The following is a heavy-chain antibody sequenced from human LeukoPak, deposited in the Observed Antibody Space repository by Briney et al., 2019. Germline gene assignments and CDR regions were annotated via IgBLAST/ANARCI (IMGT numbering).Heavy chain of an antibody. D-gene: IGHD6-6*01. CDR3: ALWKYGNSPLDF. CDR1: GFTFSGYE. Sequence: GGSLRLSCAASGFTFSGYEMNWVRQAPGKGLEWVSCISSSGSTINYADSVKGRFTIPRDNAKNSLYPQMNSLRAEDTAVYYCALWKYGNSPLDFWGQGTLVTVSS. CDR2: ISSSGSTI. V-gene: IGHV3-48*03. J-gene: IGHJ4*02.